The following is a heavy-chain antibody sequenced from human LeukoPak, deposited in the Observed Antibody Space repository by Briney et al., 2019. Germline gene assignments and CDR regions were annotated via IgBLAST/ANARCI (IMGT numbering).Heavy chain of an antibody. D-gene: IGHD3-22*01. J-gene: IGHJ4*02. CDR2: IKEDGSDK. V-gene: IGHV3-7*01. CDR3: ARDRGFSTFDY. CDR1: GFIFTDYW. Sequence: GGSLRLSCAASGFIFTDYWMNWVRQAPGKGLEWVANIKEDGSDKNFLDSVKGRFTISRDNAKNSLYLQMNSLRAEDTAVYYCARDRGFSTFDYWGQGTLVTVSS.